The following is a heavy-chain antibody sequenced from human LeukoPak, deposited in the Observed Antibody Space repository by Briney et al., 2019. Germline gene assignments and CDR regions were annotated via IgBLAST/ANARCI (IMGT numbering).Heavy chain of an antibody. CDR1: GFTFSSYA. CDR3: AKVGDSGSYLSYYYGMDV. Sequence: GGSLRLSCAASGFTFSSYAMSWVCQAPGKGLEWVSAISGSGGSTYYADPVKGRFTISRDNSKNTLYLQMNSLGAEDTAVYYCAKVGDSGSYLSYYYGMDVWGQGTTVTVSS. CDR2: ISGSGGST. V-gene: IGHV3-23*01. D-gene: IGHD1-26*01. J-gene: IGHJ6*02.